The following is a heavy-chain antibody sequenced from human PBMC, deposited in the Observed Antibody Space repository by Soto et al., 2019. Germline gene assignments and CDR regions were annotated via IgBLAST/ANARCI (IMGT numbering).Heavy chain of an antibody. V-gene: IGHV4-34*01. CDR3: ARVGALGSSSCFDY. CDR1: GGSFSGHY. D-gene: IGHD6-13*01. CDR2: LNHSGST. Sequence: PSETLSLTCAVSGGSFSGHYWSWIRQPPGKGLEWIWELNHSGSTNYNPSLKSRVTISVDTSKNQFSLKLSSVTAADTAVYFCARVGALGSSSCFDYWGQGTLVTGSS. J-gene: IGHJ4*02.